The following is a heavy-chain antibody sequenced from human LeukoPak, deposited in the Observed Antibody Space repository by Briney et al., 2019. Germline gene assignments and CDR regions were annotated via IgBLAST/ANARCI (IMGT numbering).Heavy chain of an antibody. J-gene: IGHJ2*01. V-gene: IGHV1-2*02. D-gene: IGHD2/OR15-2a*01. Sequence: ASVKVSCKASGYTVTRYYMHWVRQAPGQGLEWRGWINPNSGGTNDAQKLQGRVSMTRDTSITTAYMVLITLTSDDTAVYYCAWRHPSKRDSYFYLSGRGTLVTVSS. CDR1: GYTVTRYY. CDR3: AWRHPSKRDSYFYL. CDR2: INPNSGGT.